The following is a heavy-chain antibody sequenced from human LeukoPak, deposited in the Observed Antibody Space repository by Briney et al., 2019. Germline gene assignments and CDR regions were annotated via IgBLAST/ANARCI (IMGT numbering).Heavy chain of an antibody. CDR3: ARGDLNRYPDY. V-gene: IGHV3-11*04. Sequence: GGSLRLSCAASGFTFSDYYMSWIRQAPGKGLEWVSYIYSGSTTIYYADSVKGRFTISRDKAKDSMYLQMNSLRAEDTAVCCCARGDLNRYPDYWGQGTLVTVSS. D-gene: IGHD2-21*02. CDR1: GFTFSDYY. J-gene: IGHJ4*02. CDR2: IYSGSTTI.